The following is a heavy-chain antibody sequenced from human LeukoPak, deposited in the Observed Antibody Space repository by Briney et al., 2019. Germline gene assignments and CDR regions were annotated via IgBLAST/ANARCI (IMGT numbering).Heavy chain of an antibody. J-gene: IGHJ4*02. CDR2: ISYDGTNK. Sequence: GRSLRLSCAAPGFTFSSYAIHWVRQAPGKGLEWVAIISYDGTNKYYADSVRGRFTISRDNSKNTLYLQMNSLRAEDTAVYYCARDFGWLSGFDNWGQGTLVTVSS. CDR1: GFTFSSYA. CDR3: ARDFGWLSGFDN. D-gene: IGHD3-9*01. V-gene: IGHV3-30-3*01.